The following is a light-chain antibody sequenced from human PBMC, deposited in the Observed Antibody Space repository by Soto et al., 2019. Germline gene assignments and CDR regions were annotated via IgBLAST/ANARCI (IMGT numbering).Light chain of an antibody. Sequence: DIQMTQSPSTLSASLGDRVAITCVASQSISSWLAWYQQKPGKAPKLLIYKASSLESGVPSRFSGSGSGTEFTLTISSLQPDDFATYYCQQYNSYPLTFGGGTKVDI. CDR1: QSISSW. CDR2: KAS. CDR3: QQYNSYPLT. J-gene: IGKJ4*01. V-gene: IGKV1-5*03.